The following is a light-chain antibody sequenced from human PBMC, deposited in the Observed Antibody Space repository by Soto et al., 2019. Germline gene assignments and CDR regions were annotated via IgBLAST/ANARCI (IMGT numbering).Light chain of an antibody. CDR2: AAS. CDR3: QQSDSIPIT. CDR1: QTISRN. V-gene: IGKV1-39*01. Sequence: DIQMTQSPSSLSASVGDRVTIPCRASQTISRNLNWYQQKPGKAPKLLIYAASSLQSGVPSRFSGSGSGTDFTLAISSLQPEDFATYYCQQSDSIPITFGQGTRLEIQ. J-gene: IGKJ5*01.